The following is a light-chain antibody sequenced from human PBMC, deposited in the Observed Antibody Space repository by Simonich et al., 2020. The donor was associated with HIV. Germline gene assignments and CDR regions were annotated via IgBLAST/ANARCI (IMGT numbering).Light chain of an antibody. CDR1: QTVLYSSNNKNY. CDR2: WAS. CDR3: QQYYSSPLIT. Sequence: DIVMTQSPDSLAVSLGERATINCKSSQTVLYSSNNKNYLAWYQQKPGQPPNLLIYWASTRESGVPDRVSGSGSGTDFTLTISSLQAEDVAVYYCQQYYSSPLITFGQGTRLEIK. V-gene: IGKV4-1*01. J-gene: IGKJ5*01.